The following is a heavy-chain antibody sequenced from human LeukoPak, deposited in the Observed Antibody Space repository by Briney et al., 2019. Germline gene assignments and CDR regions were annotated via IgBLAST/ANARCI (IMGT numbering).Heavy chain of an antibody. Sequence: GGSLRLSCEVSGFTLSTYWMHWVRQAPGKGLVWVSRISPDGSNTNYADSVKGRFTISRDNAKNKVYLQMNSLRAEDTAVYYCARDRIAAAGTGDYWGQGTLVTVSS. CDR3: ARDRIAAAGTGDY. V-gene: IGHV3-74*01. CDR2: ISPDGSNT. D-gene: IGHD6-13*01. CDR1: GFTLSTYW. J-gene: IGHJ4*02.